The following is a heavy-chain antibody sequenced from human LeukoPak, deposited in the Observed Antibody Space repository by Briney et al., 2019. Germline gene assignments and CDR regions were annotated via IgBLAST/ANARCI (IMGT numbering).Heavy chain of an antibody. CDR1: GYTFTNYY. J-gene: IGHJ5*02. CDR2: INPSGGTT. D-gene: IGHD4-17*01. V-gene: IGHV1-46*01. Sequence: GASVKVSCKASGYTFTNYYIHWVRQAPGQGLEWMGVINPSGGTTSYAQKFQGSVTISVDTSKNQFSLKLSSVTAADTAVYYCARATVTRQYDWFDPWGQGTLVTVSS. CDR3: ARATVTRQYDWFDP.